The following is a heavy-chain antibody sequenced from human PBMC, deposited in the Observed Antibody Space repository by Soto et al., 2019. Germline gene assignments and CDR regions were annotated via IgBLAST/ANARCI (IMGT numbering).Heavy chain of an antibody. CDR2: ISENGVNK. J-gene: IGHJ4*02. D-gene: IGHD2-8*01. CDR3: ARRLTKTVSALGY. CDR1: GFTFTCFA. Sequence: GGSLRLSCSASGFTFTCFAIHWVRHAPGKGLEWVAVISENGVNKYSAESVRGRFVISRDNSKNTVELEMNSLRPEDTAIYFCARRLTKTVSALGYWGQGTLVTVSS. V-gene: IGHV3-30*09.